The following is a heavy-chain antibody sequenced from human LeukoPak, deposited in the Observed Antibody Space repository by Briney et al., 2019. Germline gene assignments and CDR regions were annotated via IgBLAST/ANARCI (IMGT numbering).Heavy chain of an antibody. Sequence: PGESLRLSCAASGFTFSSYWMSWVRQAPRKGLEWVANIKQDGRETYYVDSVKGRFTISRDNAKNSLYLQMNSLRAEDTAVYYCARGLIVGAPGEDYWGQGTLVIVSS. J-gene: IGHJ4*02. CDR3: ARGLIVGAPGEDY. CDR2: IKQDGRET. V-gene: IGHV3-7*01. CDR1: GFTFSSYW. D-gene: IGHD1-26*01.